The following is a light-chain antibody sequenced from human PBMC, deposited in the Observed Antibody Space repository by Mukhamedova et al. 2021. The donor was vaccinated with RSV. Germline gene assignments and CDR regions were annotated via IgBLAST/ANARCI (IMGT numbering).Light chain of an antibody. CDR2: GAS. Sequence: LSCRASQSVSSSYLAWYQQKPGQAPRLLIYGASSRATGIPDRFSGSGSGTDFTLTISRLEPEDFAVYYCQQYGSSPQTFGQGTKV. CDR3: QQYGSSPQT. J-gene: IGKJ1*01. CDR1: QSVSSSY. V-gene: IGKV3-20*01.